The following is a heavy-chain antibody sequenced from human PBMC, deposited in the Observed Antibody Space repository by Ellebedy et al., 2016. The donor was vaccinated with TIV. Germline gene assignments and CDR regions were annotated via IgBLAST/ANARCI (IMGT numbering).Heavy chain of an antibody. V-gene: IGHV1-2*02. CDR2: INPNGGGT. J-gene: IGHJ6*02. CDR3: ARVTCSLTSCLPHGDYSYGMDV. CDR1: GYTFTGYY. Sequence: AASVKVSCKASGYTFTGYYIHWARQAPGQGLEWMGWINPNGGGTNYAQQFQGRVTMTRDTSISTAYMELSTLRSDDAAVYYCARVTCSLTSCLPHGDYSYGMDVWGQGTTVTVSS. D-gene: IGHD2-2*01.